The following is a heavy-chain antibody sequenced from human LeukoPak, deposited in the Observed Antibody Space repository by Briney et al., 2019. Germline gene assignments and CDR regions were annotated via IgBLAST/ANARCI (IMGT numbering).Heavy chain of an antibody. D-gene: IGHD2-15*01. CDR3: ARDVRDIVVVVAALDY. Sequence: ASVKVSCKASGYTFTSYGISWVRQAPGQGLEWMGWISAYNGNTNYAQKLQGRVTMTTDTSTSTAYMELRSLRSDDTAVYYCARDVRDIVVVVAALDYWGQGTLVTVSS. V-gene: IGHV1-18*01. J-gene: IGHJ4*02. CDR2: ISAYNGNT. CDR1: GYTFTSYG.